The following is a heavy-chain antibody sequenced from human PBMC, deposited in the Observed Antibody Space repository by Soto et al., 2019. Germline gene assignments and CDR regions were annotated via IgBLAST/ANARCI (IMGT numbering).Heavy chain of an antibody. J-gene: IGHJ4*02. V-gene: IGHV3-30*18. Sequence: QVQLVESGGGVVQPGRSLRLSCAASGFTFSSYGMHWVRQAPGKGLEWVAVISYDGSNKYYADSVKGRFTISRDNSKNTLYLQMNSLRAEDTAVYYCAKDMGSGTAGFDYCGQGTLVTVSS. D-gene: IGHD1-26*01. CDR1: GFTFSSYG. CDR3: AKDMGSGTAGFDY. CDR2: ISYDGSNK.